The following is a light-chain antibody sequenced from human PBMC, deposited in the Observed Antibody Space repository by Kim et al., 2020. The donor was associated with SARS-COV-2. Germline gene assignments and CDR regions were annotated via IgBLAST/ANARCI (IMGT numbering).Light chain of an antibody. CDR3: QVWDSSSDHPV. J-gene: IGLJ3*02. V-gene: IGLV3-21*04. Sequence: APGNTATLTCGGNNMGSKSVLWYQQQPGQAPVLVIYYDSDRPSGIPERFSGSNSGNTATLTISRVEAGDEAEYDCQVWDSSSDHPVFGGGTQLTVL. CDR2: YDS. CDR1: NMGSKS.